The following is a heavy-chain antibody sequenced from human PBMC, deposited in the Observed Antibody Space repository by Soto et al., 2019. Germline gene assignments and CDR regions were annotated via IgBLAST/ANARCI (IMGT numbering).Heavy chain of an antibody. CDR2: IYWNDDK. CDR3: AQNWLWDDAFDI. V-gene: IGHV2-5*01. J-gene: IGHJ3*02. CDR1: GFSLSTSGVG. Sequence: QITLKESGPTLVKPTQTLTLTCTFSGFSLSTSGVGVGWIRQPPGKALEWLALIYWNDDKRYSTSLKSRLTIHKDPSKNQVVLTMTNMDPVDTAPYYCAQNWLWDDAFDIWGQGTMVTVSS. D-gene: IGHD5-18*01.